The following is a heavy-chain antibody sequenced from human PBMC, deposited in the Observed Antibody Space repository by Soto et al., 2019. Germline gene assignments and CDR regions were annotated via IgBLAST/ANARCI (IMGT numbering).Heavy chain of an antibody. D-gene: IGHD1-26*01. V-gene: IGHV3-33*01. J-gene: IGHJ6*02. CDR2: IWYDGSNK. CDR1: GFTFSSYG. CDR3: ARGGAGSGSYWANTLGMDV. Sequence: QVQLVESGGGVVQPGRSLRLSCAASGFTFSSYGMHWVRQAPGKGLEWVAVIWYDGSNKYYADSVKGRFTISRDNSKNTLYLQMNSVGAGDTAVYYCARGGAGSGSYWANTLGMDVWGQGTTVTVSS.